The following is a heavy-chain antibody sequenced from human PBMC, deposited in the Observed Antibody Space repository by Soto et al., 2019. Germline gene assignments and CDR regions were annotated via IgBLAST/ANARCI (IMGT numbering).Heavy chain of an antibody. CDR2: IIPIFGTA. Sequence: QVQLVQSGAEVKKPGSSVKVSCKASGGTFSSYVVRWVRQAPGQGLEWVGGIIPIFGTANYAQKFQGRVTITADKSTSTVYMELSGLRSDDTAVYYCASGEHNWFDPWGQGTLVTVSS. J-gene: IGHJ5*02. CDR3: ASGEHNWFDP. V-gene: IGHV1-69*06. D-gene: IGHD1-26*01. CDR1: GGTFSSYV.